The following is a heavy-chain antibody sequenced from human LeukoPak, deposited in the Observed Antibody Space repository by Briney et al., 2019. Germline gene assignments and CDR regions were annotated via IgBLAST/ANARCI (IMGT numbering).Heavy chain of an antibody. V-gene: IGHV3-15*01. D-gene: IGHD2-21*02. CDR1: GFTFSNAW. CDR3: TTAPLIVVVTAIYYYYGMDV. J-gene: IGHJ6*02. CDR2: IKSKTDGGTT. Sequence: KSGGSLRLSCAASGFTFSNAWMSWVRQAPGKGREWVGRIKSKTDGGTTDYAAPVKGRFTISRDDSKNTLYLQMNSLKTEDTAVYYCTTAPLIVVVTAIYYYYGMDVWGQGTTVTVSS.